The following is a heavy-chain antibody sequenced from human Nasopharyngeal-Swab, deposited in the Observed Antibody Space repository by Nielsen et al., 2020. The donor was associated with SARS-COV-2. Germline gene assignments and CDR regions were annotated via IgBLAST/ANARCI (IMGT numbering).Heavy chain of an antibody. D-gene: IGHD2-21*02. CDR2: ISYDGNNK. J-gene: IGHJ6*02. V-gene: IGHV3-30*03. CDR1: GFTFSSYG. Sequence: GESLKISCAASGFTFSSYGMHWVRQVPGKGLEWVAVISYDGNNKYYVDSVKGRFTISRDNSKKKLYLQMNSLRGDDTAVYYCARATDLYYYYGMDVWGQGTTVTVSS. CDR3: ARATDLYYYYGMDV.